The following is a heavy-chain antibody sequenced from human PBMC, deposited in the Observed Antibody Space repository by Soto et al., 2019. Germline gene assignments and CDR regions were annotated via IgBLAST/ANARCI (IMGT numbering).Heavy chain of an antibody. CDR3: ARPSNRTGTTYGWFDP. V-gene: IGHV1-46*03. J-gene: IGHJ5*02. CDR2: INPSGGST. CDR1: GYTFTSYY. Sequence: ASVKVSCKASGYTFTSYYMHWVRQAPGQGLEWMGIINPSGGSTSYAQKFQGRVTMTRDTSTSTVYMELSSLRSEDTAVYYCARPSNRTGTTYGWFDPWGQGTLVTVSS. D-gene: IGHD1-1*01.